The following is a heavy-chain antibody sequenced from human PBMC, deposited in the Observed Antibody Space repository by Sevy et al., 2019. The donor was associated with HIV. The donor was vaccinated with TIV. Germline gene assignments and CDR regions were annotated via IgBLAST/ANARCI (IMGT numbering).Heavy chain of an antibody. J-gene: IGHJ4*02. CDR2: ISPYTANT. CDR3: ARDRQEGYFDY. CDR1: GYTFNIYG. V-gene: IGHV1-18*01. Sequence: ASVKVSCKATGYTFNIYGISWERQAPGPGLEWMGWISPYTANTNYAQKLQGRVTMTTDTSTSTAYMDLRSLRSDDTAVYYCARDRQEGYFDYWGQGTLVTVSS.